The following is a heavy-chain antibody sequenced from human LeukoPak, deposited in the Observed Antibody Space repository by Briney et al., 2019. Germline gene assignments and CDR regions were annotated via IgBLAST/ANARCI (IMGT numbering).Heavy chain of an antibody. D-gene: IGHD2-15*01. CDR1: GFTVSSNY. V-gene: IGHV3-66*01. CDR3: ASRYCSGGSCYRAEYFQH. J-gene: IGHJ1*01. CDR2: IYSGGST. Sequence: GGSLRLSCAASGFTVSSNYMSWVRQAPGKGLEWVSVIYSGGSTYYADSVKGRFTISRDNSKNTLYLQMISLRAEDTAVYYCASRYCSGGSCYRAEYFQHWGQGTLVTVSS.